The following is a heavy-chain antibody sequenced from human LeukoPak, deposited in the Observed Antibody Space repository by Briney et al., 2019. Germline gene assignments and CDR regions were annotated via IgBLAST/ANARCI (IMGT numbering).Heavy chain of an antibody. J-gene: IGHJ5*02. D-gene: IGHD5-12*01. CDR2: ISAYNGNT. V-gene: IGHV1-18*01. Sequence: ASVKVSCKASGYTFTSYGIGWVRQAPGQGLEWMGWISAYNGNTNYAQKLQGRVTMTTDTSTSTAYMELRSLRSDDTAVYYCARVPGKGRYSGYDDWFDPWGQGTLVTVSS. CDR1: GYTFTSYG. CDR3: ARVPGKGRYSGYDDWFDP.